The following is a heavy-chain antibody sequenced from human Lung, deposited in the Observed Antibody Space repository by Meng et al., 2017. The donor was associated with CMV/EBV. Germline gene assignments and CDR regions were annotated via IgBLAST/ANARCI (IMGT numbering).Heavy chain of an antibody. CDR3: AGGTPGRSYGDY. CDR1: GYTFVSYG. D-gene: IGHD2-15*01. V-gene: IGHV1-18*01. J-gene: IGHJ4*02. Sequence: QVALLGDGPGVETAGASVRVSGKTSGYTFVSYGSCWVRQAPGRGSEWMGWYVNYIDTYPPQKYQSRVTMTTDTHTNTAFMVLRSVTSDDTAVYYCAGGTPGRSYGDYWGQGTLVTVSS. CDR2: YVNYIDT.